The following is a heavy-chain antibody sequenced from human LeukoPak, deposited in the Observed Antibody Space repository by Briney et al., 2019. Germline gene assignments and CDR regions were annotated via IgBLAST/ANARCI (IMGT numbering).Heavy chain of an antibody. CDR1: GGSFSSSSYY. D-gene: IGHD5-18*01. CDR2: IYYSGST. V-gene: IGHV4-39*01. J-gene: IGHJ4*02. CDR3: ARSPVPLIGVDTAMVFDY. Sequence: SETLSLTCTVSGGSFSSSSYYWGWIRQPPGKGLEWIGSIYYSGSTYYNPSLKSRVTISVDTSKNQFSLKLSSVTAADTAVYYCARSPVPLIGVDTAMVFDYWGQGTLVTVSS.